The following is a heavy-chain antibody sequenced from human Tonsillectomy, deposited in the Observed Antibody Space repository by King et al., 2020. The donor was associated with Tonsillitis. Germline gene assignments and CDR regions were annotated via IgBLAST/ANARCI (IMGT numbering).Heavy chain of an antibody. CDR3: AKDRGGTMLVVVITYYFDY. CDR2: ISYDGSNK. Sequence: VQLVESGGGVVQPGRSLRLSCAASGFTFSSYGMHWVRQAPGKGLEWVAVISYDGSNKYYADSVKGRFTISRDNSKNTLYLQMNSLRAEDTSVYYCAKDRGGTMLVVVITYYFDYWGQGTLVTVSS. D-gene: IGHD3-22*01. CDR1: GFTFSSYG. V-gene: IGHV3-30*18. J-gene: IGHJ4*02.